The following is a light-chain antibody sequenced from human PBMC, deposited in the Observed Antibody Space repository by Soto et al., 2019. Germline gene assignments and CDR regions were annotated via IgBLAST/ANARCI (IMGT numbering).Light chain of an antibody. CDR3: HQSDNLPYT. V-gene: IGKV1-33*01. CDR1: QDINNY. J-gene: IGKJ2*01. CDR2: DAS. Sequence: DVQMTQSPSSLSASVGDRVTITCQASQDINNYLNWYQQKPGKAPELLIYDASNLEKGVPLRCGGSGSCTEINFTISSLQPDDIAIYYWHQSDNLPYTFDQETKLEMK.